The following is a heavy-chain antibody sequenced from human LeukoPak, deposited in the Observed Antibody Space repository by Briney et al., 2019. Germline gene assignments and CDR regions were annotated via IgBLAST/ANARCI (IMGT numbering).Heavy chain of an antibody. Sequence: TSETLSLTCTVSGGSISSGSYYWSWIRQPAGKGLEWIGRIYTSGSTNYNPSLKSRVTISVDTSKNQFSLKLSSVTAADTAVYYCARYSGSYTRVFAYWGQGTLVTVSS. J-gene: IGHJ4*02. V-gene: IGHV4-61*02. CDR2: IYTSGST. CDR3: ARYSGSYTRVFAY. CDR1: GGSISSGSYY. D-gene: IGHD1-26*01.